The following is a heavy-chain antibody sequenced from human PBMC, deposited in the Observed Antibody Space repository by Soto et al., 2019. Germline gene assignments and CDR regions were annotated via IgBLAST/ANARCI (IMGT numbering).Heavy chain of an antibody. V-gene: IGHV2-5*01. CDR3: GHWGYSTGWSAH. CDR1: GFSLSTTAVG. D-gene: IGHD6-19*01. CDR2: IYWNDEK. J-gene: IGHJ4*02. Sequence: QITLKESGPTLVKPTQTLTLTCTVSGFSLSTTAVGVGWVRQPPGKSLESLGLIYWNDEKRYSPSLKTRLTITKDASNNQVVLTMINMDPVDTATYDCGHWGYSTGWSAHWGQGSPVTVSS.